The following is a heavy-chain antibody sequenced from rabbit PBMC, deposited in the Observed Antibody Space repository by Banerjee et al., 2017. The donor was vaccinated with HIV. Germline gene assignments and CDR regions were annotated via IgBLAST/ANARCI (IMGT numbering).Heavy chain of an antibody. CDR3: ARSVDSDYGYGLPL. J-gene: IGHJ4*01. CDR2: IATGSDNA. D-gene: IGHD6-1*01. Sequence: QSLQESGGGLVQPGGSLTLTCTASGFSFSSSYYMYWVRQAPGKGLEWIGCIATGSDNAWYASWAKGRFTISKTSSTTVTLQMTSLTAADTATYFCARSVDSDYGYGLPLWGPGTLVTVS. V-gene: IGHV1S40*01. CDR1: GFSFSSSYY.